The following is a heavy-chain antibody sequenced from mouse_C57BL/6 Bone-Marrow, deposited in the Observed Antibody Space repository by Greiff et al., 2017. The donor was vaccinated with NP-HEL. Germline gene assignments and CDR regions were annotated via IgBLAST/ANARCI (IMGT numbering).Heavy chain of an antibody. CDR3: ASVYYGSSYYYAMDY. J-gene: IGHJ4*01. D-gene: IGHD1-1*01. V-gene: IGHV5-17*01. CDR1: GFTFSDYG. Sequence: EVKVVEPGGGLVKPGGSLKLSCAASGFTFSDYGMHWVRQAPEQGLEWVAYISSGSSTIYYADTVKGRFTISIDNAKNTLFLQMTSLRSEDTAMYYCASVYYGSSYYYAMDYWGKGTSVTVSS. CDR2: ISSGSSTI.